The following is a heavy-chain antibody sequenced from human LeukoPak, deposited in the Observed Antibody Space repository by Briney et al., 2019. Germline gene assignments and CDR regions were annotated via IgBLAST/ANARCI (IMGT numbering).Heavy chain of an antibody. CDR3: ARLGYSSSSAVNY. V-gene: IGHV3-23*01. D-gene: IGHD6-6*01. CDR1: GFTFSSYA. Sequence: GGFLRLSCAASGFTFSSYAMSWVRQAPGKGLEWVSAISGSGGSTYYADSVKGRFTISRDNSKNTLYLQMNSLRAEDTAVYYCARLGYSSSSAVNYWGQGTLVTVSS. J-gene: IGHJ4*02. CDR2: ISGSGGST.